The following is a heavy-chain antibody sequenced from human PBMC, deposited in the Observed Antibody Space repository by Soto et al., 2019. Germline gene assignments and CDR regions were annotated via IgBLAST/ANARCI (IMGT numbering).Heavy chain of an antibody. D-gene: IGHD6-19*01. J-gene: IGHJ5*02. V-gene: IGHV4-59*12. CDR3: VRGVGGSVLNWFDH. Sequence: SETLSLTCTFSGSSIIGYYWTWIRQSPEKGLEWIGCIHYSGSANYIPSLKSRLTMSVDRSKNQFSMKLASVTAADTAVYYCVRGVGGSVLNWFDHWGQGTLVTVSS. CDR2: IHYSGSA. CDR1: GSSIIGYY.